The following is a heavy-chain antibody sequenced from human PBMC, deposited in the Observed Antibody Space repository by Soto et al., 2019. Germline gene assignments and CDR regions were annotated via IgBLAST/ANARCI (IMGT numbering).Heavy chain of an antibody. CDR2: INPNSGGT. V-gene: IGHV1-2*02. CDR3: ARAKATIMGRAAFDI. Sequence: GASVKVSCKASGYTFTGYYIHWVRQAPGQGLEWMGWINPNSGGTNYAQKFQGRVTMTRDTSISTAYMELSRLRSDDTAVYYCARAKATIMGRAAFDIWGQGTMVTVSS. D-gene: IGHD3-10*01. J-gene: IGHJ3*02. CDR1: GYTFTGYY.